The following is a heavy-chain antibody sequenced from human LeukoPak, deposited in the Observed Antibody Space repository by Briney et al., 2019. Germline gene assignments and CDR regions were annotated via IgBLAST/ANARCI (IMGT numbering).Heavy chain of an antibody. V-gene: IGHV3-15*01. CDR3: TTGTMIVVAQSQDAFDI. CDR1: GFTFSNAW. CDR2: IKSKTDGGTT. J-gene: IGHJ3*02. D-gene: IGHD3-22*01. Sequence: GGSLRLSCAASGFTFSNAWMSWVRQAPGKGLEWVGRIKSKTDGGTTDYAAPVKGRFTISRDDSKNTLYLQMNSLKTEDTAVYYCTTGTMIVVAQSQDAFDIWGQGTMVTVSS.